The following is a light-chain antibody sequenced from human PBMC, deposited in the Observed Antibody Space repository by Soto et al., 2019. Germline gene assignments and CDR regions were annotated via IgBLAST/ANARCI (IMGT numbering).Light chain of an antibody. V-gene: IGKV1-39*01. CDR2: GAS. Sequence: DIQMTQSPSSLSASVGDRVTITCRASQSISTYLNWYQQKPGKAPKLLIFGASSVQSGVPSRFSGSGSGTDFTLTISSLQPEDFATYYCQQGYSTPPTVGGVTMVDIK. CDR3: QQGYSTPPT. CDR1: QSISTY. J-gene: IGKJ4*02.